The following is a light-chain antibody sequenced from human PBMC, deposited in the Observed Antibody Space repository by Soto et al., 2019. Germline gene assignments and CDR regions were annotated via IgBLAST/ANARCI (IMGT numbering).Light chain of an antibody. CDR1: DIGDKS. V-gene: IGLV3-21*02. J-gene: IGLJ1*01. CDR2: DDT. Sequence: SYELTQPPSVSVGPGQTANITCGGDDIGDKSVHWYQQMAGQAPVVVVSDDTDRPSGIPERFSGSNSGKTASLTVSGLQAEDEADYYCCSYVGARRDVFVIGTKVTV. CDR3: CSYVGARRDV.